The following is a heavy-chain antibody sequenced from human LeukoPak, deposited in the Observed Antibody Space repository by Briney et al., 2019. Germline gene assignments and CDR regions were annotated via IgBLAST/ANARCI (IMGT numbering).Heavy chain of an antibody. Sequence: PSETLSLTCTVSGGSISSFHWSWIRQPPGKGLEWIGYIYYSGSTNYNPSLKSRVTISVDTSKNQFSLKLRSVNAAETALYYCARVHYRDSFDYWGQGTLVTVSS. CDR3: ARVHYRDSFDY. CDR2: IYYSGST. V-gene: IGHV4-59*01. CDR1: GGSISSFH. D-gene: IGHD4-17*01. J-gene: IGHJ4*02.